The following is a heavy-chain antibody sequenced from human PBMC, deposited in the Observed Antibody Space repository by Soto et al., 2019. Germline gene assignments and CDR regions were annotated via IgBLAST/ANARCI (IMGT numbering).Heavy chain of an antibody. D-gene: IGHD2-2*01. J-gene: IGHJ4*02. CDR2: ISSSGSTI. Sequence: GGSLRLCCAASGFTFSDYYMSWIRQAPGKGLEWVSYISSSGSTIYYADSVKGRFTISRDNAKNSLYLQMNSLRAEDTAVYYCARASYIVVVPAAPDYWGQGTLVTVSS. CDR1: GFTFSDYY. V-gene: IGHV3-11*01. CDR3: ARASYIVVVPAAPDY.